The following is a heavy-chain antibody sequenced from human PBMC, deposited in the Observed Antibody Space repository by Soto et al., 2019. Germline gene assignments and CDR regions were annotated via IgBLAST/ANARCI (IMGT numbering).Heavy chain of an antibody. J-gene: IGHJ3*02. Sequence: QVQLVQSGAEVKKPGASVKVSCKASGYKFTSYGISWVRQAPGQGLEWRDWISPYNGDTNYAQNPQGRVTMTTDGSTSSAYMELGILRSDDTAVYYCARDPDWDDAFDIWGQGTMVTVSS. CDR1: GYKFTSYG. V-gene: IGHV1-18*01. CDR3: ARDPDWDDAFDI. CDR2: ISPYNGDT. D-gene: IGHD1-26*01.